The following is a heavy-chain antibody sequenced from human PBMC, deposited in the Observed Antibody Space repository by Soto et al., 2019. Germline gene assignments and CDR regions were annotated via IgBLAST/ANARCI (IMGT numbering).Heavy chain of an antibody. Sequence: ASVKVSCKASGYTFTSYGISWVRQAPGQGLEWMGWISAYNGNTNYAQKLQGRVTMTPDTSTSTAYMELRSLRSDDTAVYYCARDLVVPAATSTKTDVANWFDPWGQGTLVTVSS. J-gene: IGHJ5*02. CDR3: ARDLVVPAATSTKTDVANWFDP. D-gene: IGHD2-2*01. CDR2: ISAYNGNT. V-gene: IGHV1-18*04. CDR1: GYTFTSYG.